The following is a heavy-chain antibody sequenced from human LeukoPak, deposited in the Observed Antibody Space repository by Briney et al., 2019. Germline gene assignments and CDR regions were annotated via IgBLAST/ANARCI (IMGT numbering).Heavy chain of an antibody. J-gene: IGHJ4*02. V-gene: IGHV4-39*07. Sequence: SETLSLTCTVSGGSIGSGGYYWSWIRQHPGKGLEWIGEVNHSGSTNYNPSLKSRVTISVDTSKNQFSLKLSSVTAADTAVYYCARSVDGYYDSSGYSIWGQGTLVTVSS. CDR1: GGSIGSGGYY. CDR3: ARSVDGYYDSSGYSI. D-gene: IGHD3-22*01. CDR2: VNHSGST.